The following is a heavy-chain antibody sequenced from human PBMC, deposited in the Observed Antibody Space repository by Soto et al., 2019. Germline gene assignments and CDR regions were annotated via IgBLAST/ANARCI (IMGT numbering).Heavy chain of an antibody. CDR2: IYPGDSDT. CDR3: ARQGDIVLVPAATYYYYGMDV. D-gene: IGHD2-2*01. Sequence: GESLKISCKGSGYSFTSYWIGWVRQMPGKGLEWMGIIYPGDSDTRYSPSFQGQVTISADKSISTAYLQWSSLKASDTAMYYCARQGDIVLVPAATYYYYGMDVWGQGTTV. J-gene: IGHJ6*02. V-gene: IGHV5-51*01. CDR1: GYSFTSYW.